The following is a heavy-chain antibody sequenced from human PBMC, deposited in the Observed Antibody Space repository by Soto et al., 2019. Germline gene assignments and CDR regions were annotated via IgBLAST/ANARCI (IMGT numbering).Heavy chain of an antibody. CDR3: ARESFSASPNFFDY. Sequence: GGSLRLSCAVSGFSFTNYEMNWVRQSPGKGLEWIAYIGLSGDTIYYADSVKGRFTISRDHAKNSLELQMNSLRADDTALYYCARESFSASPNFFDYWGRGTQVTVSS. V-gene: IGHV3-48*03. D-gene: IGHD3-16*01. CDR2: IGLSGDTI. CDR1: GFSFTNYE. J-gene: IGHJ4*02.